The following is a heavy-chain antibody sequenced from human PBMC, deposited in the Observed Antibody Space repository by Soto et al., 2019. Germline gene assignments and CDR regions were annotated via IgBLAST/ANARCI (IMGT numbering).Heavy chain of an antibody. J-gene: IGHJ6*02. CDR1: GGSISSGGYS. CDR3: ARDFFRGGMDV. V-gene: IGHV4-31*03. D-gene: IGHD3-10*01. CDR2: IYYSGST. Sequence: QVQLQESGPGLVKPSQTLSLTCTFSGGSISSGGYSWSWIRKHPGKGLEWIGYIYYSGSTYYNPSLKSRVTISVDTSKNQFSLKLSSVTAADTAVYYCARDFFRGGMDVWGQGTTVTVSS.